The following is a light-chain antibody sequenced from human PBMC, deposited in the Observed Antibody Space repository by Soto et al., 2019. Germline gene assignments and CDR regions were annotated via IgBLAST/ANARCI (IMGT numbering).Light chain of an antibody. CDR3: QQFDHWPPMFT. Sequence: EILMTQSPATLSVSPGESATLSCRASQNVNNNLAWYQQKPGQAPRLLIYHASTSATGIPARFSGSGSGTEFTLTISSLKSEDFAVYYCQQFDHWPPMFTFGQGTKLEIK. CDR1: QNVNNN. V-gene: IGKV3-15*01. CDR2: HAS. J-gene: IGKJ2*01.